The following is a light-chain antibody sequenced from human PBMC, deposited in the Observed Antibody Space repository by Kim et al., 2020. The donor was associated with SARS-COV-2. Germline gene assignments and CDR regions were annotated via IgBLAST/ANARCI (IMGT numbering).Light chain of an antibody. V-gene: IGLV6-57*03. CDR2: EDD. CDR3: LSYDSTYVV. CDR1: SGSIASNY. Sequence: NFMLTQPHSVSESPGKTVTISCTRSSGSIASNYVQWYQQRPGSAPTTVIYEDDQRPSGVPDRFSGSIDSSSNSASLTISGLKTEDEADYYCLSYDSTYVVFGGGTQLTVL. J-gene: IGLJ2*01.